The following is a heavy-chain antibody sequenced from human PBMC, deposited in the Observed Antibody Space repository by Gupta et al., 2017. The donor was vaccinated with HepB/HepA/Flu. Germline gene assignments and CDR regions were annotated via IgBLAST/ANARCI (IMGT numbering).Heavy chain of an antibody. Sequence: EVQLVESGGGLVQPGGSLRLSCAASGFTFSSYWLSWVRQAPGKGLEWVANIKQDGSEKYYVDSVKGRFTISRDNAKNSLYLQMNSLRAEDTAVYYCARAWMGFGDPHYYYGMDVWGQGTTVTVSS. D-gene: IGHD3-10*01. CDR1: GFTFSSYW. CDR2: IKQDGSEK. J-gene: IGHJ6*02. CDR3: ARAWMGFGDPHYYYGMDV. V-gene: IGHV3-7*01.